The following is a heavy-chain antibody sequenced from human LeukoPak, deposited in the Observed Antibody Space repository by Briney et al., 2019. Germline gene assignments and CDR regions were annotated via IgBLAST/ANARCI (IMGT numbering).Heavy chain of an antibody. CDR3: ARREGGWTIDY. CDR2: IYPGDSDT. V-gene: IGHV5-51*01. Sequence: GESLKISCSGSGYSFSTYWIGWVRRMPGKGLEWMGIIYPGDSDTRYSPSFQGQVTISADKSISTAYLQWNSLKASDTAMYYCARREGGWTIDYWGQGTLVTVSS. CDR1: GYSFSTYW. J-gene: IGHJ4*02. D-gene: IGHD6-19*01.